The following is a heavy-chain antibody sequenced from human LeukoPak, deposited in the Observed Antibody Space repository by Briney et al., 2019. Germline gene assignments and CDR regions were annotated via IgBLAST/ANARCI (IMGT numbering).Heavy chain of an antibody. CDR3: AKMHYFGSGSPDY. J-gene: IGHJ4*02. V-gene: IGHV3-23*01. CDR1: GFTFSSYA. D-gene: IGHD3-10*01. Sequence: GGSLRLSCAASGFTFSSYAMSWVRQAPGKGLEWVSGISGGSHSTYYADSVKGRFDISRDNSKNTLYLQMNSLRAEDTAVYYCAKMHYFGSGSPDYWGQGTLVTVSS. CDR2: ISGGSHST.